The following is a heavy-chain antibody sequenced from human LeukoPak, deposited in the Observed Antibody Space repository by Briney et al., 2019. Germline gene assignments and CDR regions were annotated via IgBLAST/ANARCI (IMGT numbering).Heavy chain of an antibody. Sequence: GRSLRLSCVGSGFTFDDYALHWVRQAPGKCLECLAGISWDSQTRDYAYSVRGRITISRENCKKSLYLPMERLTSDDPAFYYCAKDTEKWLVHVYSWGEGGRVTVSS. D-gene: IGHD6-19*01. CDR1: GFTFDDYA. CDR3: AKDTEKWLVHVYS. CDR2: ISWDSQTR. V-gene: IGHV3-9*01. J-gene: IGHJ4*02.